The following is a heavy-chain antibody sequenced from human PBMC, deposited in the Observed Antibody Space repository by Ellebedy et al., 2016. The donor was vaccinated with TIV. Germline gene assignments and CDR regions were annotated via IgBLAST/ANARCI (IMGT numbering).Heavy chain of an antibody. CDR3: ARDRAAAGTRPWDY. D-gene: IGHD6-13*01. V-gene: IGHV3-30-3*01. CDR2: ISYDGSNK. CDR1: GFTFSSYA. J-gene: IGHJ4*02. Sequence: GGSLRLXXAASGFTFSSYAMHWVRQAPGKGLEWVAVISYDGSNKYYADSVKGRFTISRDNAKNSLYLQMNSLRAEDTAVYYCARDRAAAGTRPWDYWGQGTLVTVSS.